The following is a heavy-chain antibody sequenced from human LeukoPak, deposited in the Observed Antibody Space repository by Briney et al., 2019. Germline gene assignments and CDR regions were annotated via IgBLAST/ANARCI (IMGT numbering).Heavy chain of an antibody. CDR2: IRSDGSST. CDR3: AKDDYGRS. D-gene: IGHD4-17*01. V-gene: IGHV3-74*01. J-gene: IGHJ4*02. CDR1: GFTFSSYW. Sequence: GGSLRLSCAASGFTFSSYWMHWVRQAPGKGLVWVSRIRSDGSSTSYADSVKGRFTISRDNAKNTLYLQMNSLRAEDTAVYYCAKDDYGRSWGQGTLVTVSS.